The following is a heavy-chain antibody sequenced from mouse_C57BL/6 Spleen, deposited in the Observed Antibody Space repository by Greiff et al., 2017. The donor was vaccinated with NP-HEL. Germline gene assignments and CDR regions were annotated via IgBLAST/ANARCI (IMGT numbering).Heavy chain of an antibody. CDR2: IHPNSGST. CDR1: GYTFTSYW. D-gene: IGHD1-1*01. CDR3: ARQDATVVAENFDV. V-gene: IGHV1-64*01. Sequence: QVQLQQPGAELVKPGASVKLSCKASGYTFTSYWMHWVKQRPGQGLEWIGMIHPNSGSTNYNEKFKSKATLTVDKSSSTAYMQLSSLTSEDSAVYYCARQDATVVAENFDVWGTGTTVTVSS. J-gene: IGHJ1*03.